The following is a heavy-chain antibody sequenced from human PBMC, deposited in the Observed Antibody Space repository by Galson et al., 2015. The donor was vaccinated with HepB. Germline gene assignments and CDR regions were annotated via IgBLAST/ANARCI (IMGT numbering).Heavy chain of an antibody. CDR1: GYTFTGYY. V-gene: IGHV1-2*04. CDR3: ARALQWAGHRNYGMDV. D-gene: IGHD4-11*01. J-gene: IGHJ6*02. CDR2: ISPNSGGT. Sequence: SVKVSCKASGYTFTGYYMHWVRQAPGQGLEWMGRISPNSGGTNYAQKFQGWVTMTRDTSISTAYMELSRLRSDDTAVYYCARALQWAGHRNYGMDVWGQGTTVTVSS.